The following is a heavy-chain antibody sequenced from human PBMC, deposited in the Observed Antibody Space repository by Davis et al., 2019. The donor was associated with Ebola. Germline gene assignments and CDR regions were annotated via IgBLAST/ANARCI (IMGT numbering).Heavy chain of an antibody. D-gene: IGHD2-2*01. CDR2: ISSSSSYI. Sequence: GESLKISCAASGFTFSSYSMNWVRQAPGKGLEWVSSISSSSSYIYYADSVEGRFTISRDNAKNSLYLQMNSLRAEDTAVYYCAREKRIVVVPAAFSDYYYYYGMDVWGQGTTVTVSS. CDR1: GFTFSSYS. CDR3: AREKRIVVVPAAFSDYYYYYGMDV. J-gene: IGHJ6*02. V-gene: IGHV3-21*01.